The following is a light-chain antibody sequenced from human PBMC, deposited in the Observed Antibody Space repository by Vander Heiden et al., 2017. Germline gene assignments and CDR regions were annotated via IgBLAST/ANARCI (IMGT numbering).Light chain of an antibody. CDR3: QRYYSTPFMYT. Sequence: DIVMTPSPDSLAVSLVARATLNCQSRQSVLYRSNNKNYRAWDQQKPGQPNKLLIYWASTRESGVPDRFSGSGSGTDFALTISSLQAEDEAFYSCQRYYSTPFMYTFGQGTKLEIK. V-gene: IGKV4-1*01. CDR1: QSVLYRSNNKNY. CDR2: WAS. J-gene: IGKJ2*01.